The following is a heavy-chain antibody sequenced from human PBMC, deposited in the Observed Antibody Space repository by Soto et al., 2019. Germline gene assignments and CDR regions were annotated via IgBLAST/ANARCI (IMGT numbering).Heavy chain of an antibody. CDR1: GFTFSSYA. V-gene: IGHV3-23*01. CDR3: AKPPGIAVAGYFDY. J-gene: IGHJ4*02. D-gene: IGHD6-19*01. Sequence: GGSLRLSCAASGFTFSSYAMSWVRQAPVKGLEWVSAISGSGGSTYYADSVKGRFTISRDNSKNTLYLQMNSLRAEDTAVYYCAKPPGIAVAGYFDYWGQGTLVTVSS. CDR2: ISGSGGST.